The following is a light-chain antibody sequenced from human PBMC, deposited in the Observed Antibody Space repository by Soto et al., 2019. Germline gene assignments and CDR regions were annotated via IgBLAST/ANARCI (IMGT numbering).Light chain of an antibody. CDR2: DAS. V-gene: IGKV3-20*01. CDR3: PQDGSSLT. Sequence: EIVLTQSPGTLSLSPGERATLSCRASQSVSSSYLAWYQQKPGQAPRLLIYDASSRATGIPDRFSGSGSGTDFTLTSSRLEPEDFALYYCPQDGSSLTCGGGTKVEIK. J-gene: IGKJ4*01. CDR1: QSVSSSY.